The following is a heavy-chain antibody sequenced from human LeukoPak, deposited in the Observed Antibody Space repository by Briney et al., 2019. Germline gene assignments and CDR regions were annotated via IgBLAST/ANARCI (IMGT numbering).Heavy chain of an antibody. J-gene: IGHJ4*02. CDR3: ARDSGYFDFDY. CDR1: GFTFSSYA. D-gene: IGHD3-22*01. Sequence: PGGSLRLSCAASGFTFSSYAIHWVRQAPGKGLEWVAVISYDVSNKYYADSVKGRFTISRDNSKNTLYVQMSSPRAEDTAVYYCARDSGYFDFDYWGQGTLVTVSS. V-gene: IGHV3-30-3*01. CDR2: ISYDVSNK.